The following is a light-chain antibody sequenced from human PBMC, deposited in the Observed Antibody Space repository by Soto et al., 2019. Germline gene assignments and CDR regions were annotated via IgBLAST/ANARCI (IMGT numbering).Light chain of an antibody. Sequence: DTQLTQSPSFLSASVGDRVTIACRASQDVSRSVGWYQQKPGKAPKLLIYKASSLESGVPSRFSGSGSGTEFTLTITSLQPDDFATYYCQQFNSYSRTFGQGTKV. CDR3: QQFNSYSRT. J-gene: IGKJ1*01. V-gene: IGKV1-5*03. CDR2: KAS. CDR1: QDVSRS.